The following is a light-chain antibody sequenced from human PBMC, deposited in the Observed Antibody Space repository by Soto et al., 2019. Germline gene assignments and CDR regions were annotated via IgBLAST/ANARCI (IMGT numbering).Light chain of an antibody. Sequence: DIQMTQSPSSLSASVGDRVTITCRASQSFSSYLNWYQQKPGKAPKLLIYAASSLLSGVPSRFSGSGSGRDFTLTISSLQPKDFATYYCQQSYSTPYTFGQGTELEIK. CDR3: QQSYSTPYT. CDR2: AAS. CDR1: QSFSSY. V-gene: IGKV1-39*01. J-gene: IGKJ2*01.